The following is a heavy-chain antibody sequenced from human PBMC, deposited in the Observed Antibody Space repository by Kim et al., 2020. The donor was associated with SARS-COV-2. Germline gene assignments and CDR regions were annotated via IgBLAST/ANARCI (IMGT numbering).Heavy chain of an antibody. CDR2: IYYSGST. Sequence: SETLSLTCTVSGGSISSYYWSWIRQPPGKGLEWIGYIYYSGSTNYNPSLKSRVTISVDTSKNQFSLKLSSVTAADTAVYYCARQWITMVRGVIHYYGMDVWGQGTTVTVSS. CDR1: GGSISSYY. V-gene: IGHV4-59*08. D-gene: IGHD3-10*01. J-gene: IGHJ6*02. CDR3: ARQWITMVRGVIHYYGMDV.